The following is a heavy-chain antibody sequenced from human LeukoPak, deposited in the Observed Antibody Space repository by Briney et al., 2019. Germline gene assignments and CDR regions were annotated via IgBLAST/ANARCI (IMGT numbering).Heavy chain of an antibody. J-gene: IGHJ5*02. CDR1: GFTFSSYA. Sequence: PGGSLRLSCAASGFTFSSYAMTWVRQAPGKGLEWVSSIDAGGGSTYYADSGKGRFTISRDNSKNTFFLQMNTLRAADTAVYYCAKGSGSGWYGWFAPWGQGTLVTVSS. CDR2: IDAGGGST. CDR3: AKGSGSGWYGWFAP. V-gene: IGHV3-23*01. D-gene: IGHD6-19*01.